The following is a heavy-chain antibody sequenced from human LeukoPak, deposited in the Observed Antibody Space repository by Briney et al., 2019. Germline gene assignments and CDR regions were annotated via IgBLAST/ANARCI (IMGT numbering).Heavy chain of an antibody. CDR1: GYTFTGYY. CDR3: ARGNPRTYYDFWSGYAWFDP. CDR2: INPNSGGT. V-gene: IGHV1-2*02. Sequence: ASVKVSCKASGYTFTGYYMHWVRQAPGQGLEWMGWINPNSGGTNYAQKLQGRVTMTRDTSISTAYMELSRLRSDDTAVYYCARGNPRTYYDFWSGYAWFDPWGQGTLVTVSS. J-gene: IGHJ5*02. D-gene: IGHD3-3*01.